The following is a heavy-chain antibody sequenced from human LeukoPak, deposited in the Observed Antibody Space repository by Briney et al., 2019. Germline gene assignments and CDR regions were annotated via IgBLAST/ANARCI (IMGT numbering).Heavy chain of an antibody. D-gene: IGHD5-24*01. Sequence: PSDTLSLTCSVSGASVNSGRFYWTWIRQSPGKGLEWFGFVYSSGKTHYTPSLKTRLPMSTDASQNQFSLTLTSVTRADTTIYYCSRVDVAATIFFDYWGQGALVTVSA. V-gene: IGHV4-61*01. CDR1: GASVNSGRFY. CDR3: SRVDVAATIFFDY. CDR2: VYSSGKT. J-gene: IGHJ4*02.